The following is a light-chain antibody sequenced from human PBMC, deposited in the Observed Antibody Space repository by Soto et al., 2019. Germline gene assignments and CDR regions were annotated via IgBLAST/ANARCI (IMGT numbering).Light chain of an antibody. CDR2: WAS. CDR1: QTVLHSSNNQNY. CDR3: QQYYSIPLT. Sequence: DIVMTQSPDSLAVSLGERATVNCKSSQTVLHSSNNQNYLAWYQQKPGQPPKLLIYWASARESGVPDRFSGSGSGTDFTLTINSLQAEDVAVYYCQQYYSIPLTFGGGTKAEIK. J-gene: IGKJ4*01. V-gene: IGKV4-1*01.